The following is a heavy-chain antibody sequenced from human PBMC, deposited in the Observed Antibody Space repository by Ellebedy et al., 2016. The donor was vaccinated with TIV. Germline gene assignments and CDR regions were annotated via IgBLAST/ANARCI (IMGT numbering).Heavy chain of an antibody. J-gene: IGHJ4*02. Sequence: GESLKISCATSGFTFGGYGIHWVRQAPGKGLEWVSSISSSGGYIYYADSVKGRFTISRDNAKNSLYLQMNSLRAEDTAVYYCARDGIVGGPTEYYFDSWGQGTLVTVSS. CDR2: ISSSGGYI. V-gene: IGHV3-21*01. D-gene: IGHD1-26*01. CDR3: ARDGIVGGPTEYYFDS. CDR1: GFTFGGYG.